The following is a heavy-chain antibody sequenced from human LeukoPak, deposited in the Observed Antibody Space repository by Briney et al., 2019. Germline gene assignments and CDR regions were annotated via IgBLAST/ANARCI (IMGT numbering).Heavy chain of an antibody. CDR3: ARGRLLAAKYYFDY. CDR1: GYTFTGSY. CDR2: INPNSGGT. D-gene: IGHD2/OR15-2a*01. V-gene: IGHV1-2*02. Sequence: GASVKVSCKASGYTFTGSYMHWVRQAPGQGLEWMGWINPNSGGTNYAQKFQGRVTMTRDTSISTAYMELSRLRSGDKAVYYCARGRLLAAKYYFDYWGQGTLVTVSS. J-gene: IGHJ4*02.